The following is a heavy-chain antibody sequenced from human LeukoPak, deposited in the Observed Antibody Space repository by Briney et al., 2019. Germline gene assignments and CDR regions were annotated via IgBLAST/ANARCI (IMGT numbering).Heavy chain of an antibody. CDR3: ARGGGRGYSGSLDY. CDR1: GFTVSSNY. D-gene: IGHD5-12*01. Sequence: GGSLRLSCAASGFTVSSNYMSWVRQAPGKGLELVSVIYSGGSTYYADSVKGRFTNSRDNSKNTLYLQMNSLRAEDTAVYYCARGGGRGYSGSLDYWGQGTLVTVSS. J-gene: IGHJ4*02. CDR2: IYSGGST. V-gene: IGHV3-66*02.